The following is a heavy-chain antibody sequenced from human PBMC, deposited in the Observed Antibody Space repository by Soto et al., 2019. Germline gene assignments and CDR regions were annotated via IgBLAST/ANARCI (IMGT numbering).Heavy chain of an antibody. CDR3: AKGGYGSGSYYKAYYYYYGMDV. CDR1: GFTFSSYA. CDR2: ISGSGGST. Sequence: GSLRLSCAASGFTFSSYAMSWVRQAPGRGLEWVSAISGSGGSTYYADSVKGRFTISRDNSKNTLYLQMNSLRAEDTAVYYCAKGGYGSGSYYKAYYYYYGMDVWGQGTTVTVSS. J-gene: IGHJ6*02. V-gene: IGHV3-23*01. D-gene: IGHD3-10*01.